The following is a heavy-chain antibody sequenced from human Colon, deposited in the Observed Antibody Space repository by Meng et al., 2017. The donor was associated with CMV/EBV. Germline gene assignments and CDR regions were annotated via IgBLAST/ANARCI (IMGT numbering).Heavy chain of an antibody. V-gene: IGHV4-38-2*02. CDR3: ARDGGLGDDAFDI. J-gene: IGHJ3*02. Sequence: GSLRLSCSVSGSSISDNYYWGWIRQSPGKTLEWLGSVYQTGATYDNPYLKSRVTISVDTTKNQFSLKVTSVTAADTAMYYCARDGGLGDDAFDIWGQGTMVTVSS. CDR1: GSSISDNYY. CDR2: VYQTGAT. D-gene: IGHD3-10*01.